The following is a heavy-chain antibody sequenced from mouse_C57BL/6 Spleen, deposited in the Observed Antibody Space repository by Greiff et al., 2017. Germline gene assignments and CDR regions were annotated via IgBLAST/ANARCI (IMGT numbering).Heavy chain of an antibody. CDR3: ARDGNPWFAY. D-gene: IGHD2-1*01. V-gene: IGHV1-85*01. Sequence: VKLVASGPELVKPGASVKLSCKASGYTFTSSDINWVKQRPGQGLAWIGWIYPRDGSTKYNEKFKGKATLTVDTSSSTAYMELHSLTSEDSAVYFCARDGNPWFAYWGQGTLVTVSA. CDR1: GYTFTSSD. J-gene: IGHJ3*01. CDR2: IYPRDGST.